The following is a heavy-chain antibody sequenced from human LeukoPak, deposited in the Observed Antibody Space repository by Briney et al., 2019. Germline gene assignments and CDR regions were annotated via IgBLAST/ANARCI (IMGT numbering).Heavy chain of an antibody. V-gene: IGHV3-48*01. J-gene: IGHJ4*02. CDR3: AKFDNRIVGAASFNY. CDR1: GFTFYSYE. D-gene: IGHD1-26*01. CDR2: ISSSSSTI. Sequence: GGSLRLSCAAPGFTFYSYEMNWVRQAPGKGLEWVSYISSSSSTIYYADSVKGRYTISRDNAKNSLYLQMNSLRAEDTAVYYCAKFDNRIVGAASFNYWGQGTLVTVSS.